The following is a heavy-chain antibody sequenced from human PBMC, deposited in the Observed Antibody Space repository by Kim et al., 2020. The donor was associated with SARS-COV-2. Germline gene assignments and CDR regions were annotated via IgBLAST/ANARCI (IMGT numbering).Heavy chain of an antibody. J-gene: IGHJ4*02. CDR1: NVSISNSRYY. Sequence: SETLSLTCTVSNVSISNSRYYWVWIRQPPGMGLEWIGNIYYTKTTYHNLSLKSRVTISLDTSKNQFSLKLTSVTAADTAMYFCVRQSRLGSWYHFDSWGQGVLLTVSS. CDR3: VRQSRLGSWYHFDS. V-gene: IGHV4-39*01. CDR2: IYYTKTT. D-gene: IGHD6-13*01.